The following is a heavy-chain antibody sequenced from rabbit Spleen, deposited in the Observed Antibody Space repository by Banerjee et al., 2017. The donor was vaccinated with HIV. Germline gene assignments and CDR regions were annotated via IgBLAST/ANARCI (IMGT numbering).Heavy chain of an antibody. V-gene: IGHV1S40*01. D-gene: IGHD8-1*01. J-gene: IGHJ6*01. CDR3: ARDTGSSFSSYGMDL. CDR2: IYAGSSGST. CDR1: GFSFSSNYY. Sequence: QSLEESGGDLVKPGASLTLTCTASGFSFSSNYYINWVRQAPGKGLEWIACIYAGSSGSTYYASWAKGRFTISKTSSTTVTLQMTSLTVADTATYFCARDTGSSFSSYGMDLWGPGTLVTVS.